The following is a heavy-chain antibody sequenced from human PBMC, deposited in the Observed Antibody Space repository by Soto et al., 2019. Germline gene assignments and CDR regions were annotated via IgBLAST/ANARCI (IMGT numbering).Heavy chain of an antibody. CDR3: AKDRFYYDSSGPHDY. V-gene: IGHV3-30*18. Sequence: PVGSLRLSCAASGFTFSSYGMHWVRQAPGKGLEWVAVISYDGSNKYYADSVKGRFTISRDNSKNTLYLQMNSLRAEDTAVYYCAKDRFYYDSSGPHDYWGQGTLVIVSS. J-gene: IGHJ4*02. CDR2: ISYDGSNK. D-gene: IGHD3-22*01. CDR1: GFTFSSYG.